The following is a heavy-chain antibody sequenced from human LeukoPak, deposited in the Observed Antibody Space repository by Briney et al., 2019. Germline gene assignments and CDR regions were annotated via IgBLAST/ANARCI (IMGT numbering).Heavy chain of an antibody. CDR3: AKDRGHYYTYDY. CDR2: ISGSGGST. D-gene: IGHD3-22*01. Sequence: PGGSLRLSCAASGFTFSSYAMSWVRQAPGKGLEWVSVISGSGGSTYYADSVKGRFTISRGNSKNTLSLQMHSLRAEDTAVYYCAKDRGHYYTYDYWGQGTLVTVSS. J-gene: IGHJ4*02. V-gene: IGHV3-23*01. CDR1: GFTFSSYA.